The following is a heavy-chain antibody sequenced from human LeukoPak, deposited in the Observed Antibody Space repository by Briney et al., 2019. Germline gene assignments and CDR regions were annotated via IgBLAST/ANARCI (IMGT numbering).Heavy chain of an antibody. CDR3: ARDESVYGTSEYMDV. D-gene: IGHD4-17*01. CDR2: ISAYNGNT. J-gene: IGHJ6*02. CDR1: GYTFTGYG. V-gene: IGHV1-18*01. Sequence: GASVKVSCKASGYTFTGYGISWVRQAPGQGLEWMGWISAYNGNTNYAQKLQGRVTMTTDTSTSTAYMELRSLRSDDTAVYYCARDESVYGTSEYMDVWGQGTTVTVSS.